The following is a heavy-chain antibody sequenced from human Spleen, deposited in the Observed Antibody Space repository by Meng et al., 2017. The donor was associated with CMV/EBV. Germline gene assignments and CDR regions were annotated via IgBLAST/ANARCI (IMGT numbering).Heavy chain of an antibody. CDR1: GFLFTDYY. CDR2: ISTSGGTI. CDR3: AREGGTSTTCYPLSDIYL. J-gene: IGHJ4*02. Sequence: GGSLRLSCAASGFLFTDYYMTWIRQAPGKGLEWVSYISTSGGTISYADSVKGRFTTSRDNAKNSLYLQMKSLSVDDTAGDYLAREGGTSTTCYPLSDIYLWGQGTPVTVSS. V-gene: IGHV3-11*04. D-gene: IGHD2-2*01.